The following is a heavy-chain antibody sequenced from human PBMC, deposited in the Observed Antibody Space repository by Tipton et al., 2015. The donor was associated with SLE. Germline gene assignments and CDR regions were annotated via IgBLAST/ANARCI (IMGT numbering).Heavy chain of an antibody. CDR3: AREPGSGSYYAFDI. J-gene: IGHJ3*02. V-gene: IGHV3-30*02. Sequence: SLRLSCAASGFTLSSYGMPWCRQAPGKGLDWVAVIRYDGSNKYYADSVKGRFTISRDNSKNTLYLQMNGLSAEDTAVYYCAREPGSGSYYAFDIWGQGTKVTRSS. CDR2: IRYDGSNK. D-gene: IGHD3-10*01. CDR1: GFTLSSYG.